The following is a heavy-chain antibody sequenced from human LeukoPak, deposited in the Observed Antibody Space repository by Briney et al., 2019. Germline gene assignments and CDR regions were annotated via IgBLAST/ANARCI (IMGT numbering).Heavy chain of an antibody. CDR2: INPNSGGT. CDR3: ASGDSSRDFAY. J-gene: IGHJ4*02. CDR1: GYTFTEYY. Sequence: GASVKVSCKASGYTFTEYYMHGVRQAPGQGLEWMGWINPNSGGTNYAHKFHDWVTMTRDTSISTAYMELIRLRSDDTAVYSCASGDSSRDFAYRGQGTLVTVSS. V-gene: IGHV1-2*04. D-gene: IGHD6-19*01.